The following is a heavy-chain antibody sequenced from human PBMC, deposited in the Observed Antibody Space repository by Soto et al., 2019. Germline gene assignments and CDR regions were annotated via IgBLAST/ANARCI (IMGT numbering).Heavy chain of an antibody. CDR1: GFTFSSYA. J-gene: IGHJ6*02. V-gene: IGHV3-30-3*01. D-gene: IGHD1-1*01. CDR2: ISYDGSNK. CDR3: AREWSTTGTTALNYYYYYGMDV. Sequence: EGSLRLSCAASGFTFSSYAMHWVRQAPGKGLEWVAVISYDGSNKYYADSVKGRFTISRDNSKNTLYLQMNSLRAEDTAVYYCAREWSTTGTTALNYYYYYGMDVWGQGTTVTVSS.